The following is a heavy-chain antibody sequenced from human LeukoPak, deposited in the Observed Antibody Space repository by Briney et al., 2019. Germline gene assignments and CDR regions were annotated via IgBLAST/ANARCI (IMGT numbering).Heavy chain of an antibody. Sequence: GGSLRLSCAASRFTFSGYAMYWVRQAPGKGLEWVSCIDASGVNTYSADSVKGRFTISRDNSRNTLYLQMNSLRAEDTAVYYCAKGSGSGWYGWFDPWGQGTLVTVSS. J-gene: IGHJ5*02. CDR2: IDASGVNT. CDR1: RFTFSGYA. CDR3: AKGSGSGWYGWFDP. D-gene: IGHD6-19*01. V-gene: IGHV3-23*01.